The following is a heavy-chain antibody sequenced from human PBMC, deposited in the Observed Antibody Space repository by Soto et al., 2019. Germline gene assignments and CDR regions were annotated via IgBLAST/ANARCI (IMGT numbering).Heavy chain of an antibody. CDR3: AREEGQSTMIVVAPKKYGMDV. CDR2: ISSSSTI. J-gene: IGHJ6*02. Sequence: GGSLRLSCAASGFTFSSYSMNWVRQAPGKGLEWVSYISSSSTIYYSDFWKGRFTISGENAKNSLYLQMNSLRDEDTAVYYCAREEGQSTMIVVAPKKYGMDVWGQGTTVTVSS. D-gene: IGHD3-22*01. V-gene: IGHV3-48*02. CDR1: GFTFSSYS.